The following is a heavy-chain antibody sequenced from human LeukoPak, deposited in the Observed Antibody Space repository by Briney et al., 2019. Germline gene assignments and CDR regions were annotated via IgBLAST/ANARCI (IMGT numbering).Heavy chain of an antibody. D-gene: IGHD3-10*01. V-gene: IGHV1-8*01. Sequence: ASVKVSCKASGYTFTSYDVNWVRQATGQGLEWMGWMNPNSGDTGYALKFQGRVTMSRSTSINTAYMELGSLRSEDTAVYYCARDPRRGDRFDPWGQGTLVTVSS. CDR3: ARDPRRGDRFDP. J-gene: IGHJ5*02. CDR1: GYTFTSYD. CDR2: MNPNSGDT.